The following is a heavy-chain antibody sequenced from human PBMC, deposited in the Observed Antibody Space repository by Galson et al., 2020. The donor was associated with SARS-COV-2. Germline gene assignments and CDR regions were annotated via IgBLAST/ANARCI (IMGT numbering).Heavy chain of an antibody. CDR3: ARISSWEYSSDGKDG. V-gene: IGHV4-61*02. Sequence: SETLSLTCNVSGGSVSGGSQYWSWIRQPAGKGLEWIGRIYISGSANYNPSLKSRVTISLDTSKNQFSLKVTSVTAADTAVYYCARISSWEYSSDGKDGWGQGTLVFVSS. CDR2: IYISGSA. J-gene: IGHJ4*02. D-gene: IGHD2-15*01. CDR1: GGSVSGGSQY.